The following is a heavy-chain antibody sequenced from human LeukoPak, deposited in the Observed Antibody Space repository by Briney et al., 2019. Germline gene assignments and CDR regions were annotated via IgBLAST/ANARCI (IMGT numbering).Heavy chain of an antibody. V-gene: IGHV1-69*05. CDR1: GGTFSSYA. J-gene: IGHJ4*02. D-gene: IGHD3-10*01. CDR2: IIPIFGTA. Sequence: GASVKVSCKASGGTFSSYAISWVRQAPGQGLEWMGVIIPIFGTANYAQKFQGRVTITTDESTSTAYMELSSLRSEDTAVYYCAGQSTMVRGEIGYFDYWGQGTLVTVSS. CDR3: AGQSTMVRGEIGYFDY.